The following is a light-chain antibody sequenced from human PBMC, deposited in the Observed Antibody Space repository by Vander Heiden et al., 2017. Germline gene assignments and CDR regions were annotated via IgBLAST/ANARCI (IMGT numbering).Light chain of an antibody. V-gene: IGLV2-14*01. Sequence: QSALTQPASVSGSPGQSITISCTGTSSDVGGYKYVSWYQQPPGKAPKLMIYDVSNRPSGVSNRFSGSKSGNTASLTISGLQAEDEAVYYCSSYSSSSTRVFGGGTKVTVL. J-gene: IGLJ3*02. CDR3: SSYSSSSTRV. CDR2: DVS. CDR1: SSDVGGYKY.